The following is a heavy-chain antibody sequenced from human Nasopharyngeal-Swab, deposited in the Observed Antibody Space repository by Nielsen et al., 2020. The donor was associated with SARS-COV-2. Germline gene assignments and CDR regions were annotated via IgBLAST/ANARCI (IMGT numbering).Heavy chain of an antibody. J-gene: IGHJ4*02. CDR2: IYYSGST. CDR3: ARGWIQLWTSYFDY. Sequence: WIRQPPGKGLEWIGYIYYSGSTNYNPSLKRRVTISVDTSKNQFSLKLSSVTAADTAVYYCARGWIQLWTSYFDYWGQGTLVTVSS. D-gene: IGHD5-18*01. V-gene: IGHV4-59*01.